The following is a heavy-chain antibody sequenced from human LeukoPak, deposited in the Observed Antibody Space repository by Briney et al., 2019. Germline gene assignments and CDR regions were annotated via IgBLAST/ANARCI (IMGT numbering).Heavy chain of an antibody. D-gene: IGHD3-10*02. J-gene: IGHJ6*04. CDR1: GFTFSDYS. CDR2: ISGSSRTI. Sequence: GGSLRLSCAASGFTFSDYSMNWVRQAPGKGLEWVSYISGSSRTIYYADSVKGRFTISRDNAKNSLYLQMNSLRAEDTAVYYCAELGITMIGGVWGKGTTVTISS. CDR3: AELGITMIGGV. V-gene: IGHV3-48*04.